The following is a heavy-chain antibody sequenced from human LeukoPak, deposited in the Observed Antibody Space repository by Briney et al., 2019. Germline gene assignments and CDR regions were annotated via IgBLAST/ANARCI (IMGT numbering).Heavy chain of an antibody. D-gene: IGHD3-22*01. Sequence: GGSLRLSCAASGFTFSSYWMSWVRQAPGKGLEWVANIKQDGSEKYYVDSVKGRFTISRDNAKNSLYLQMNSLRAEDTAVYFCARAFAYYDSSGYWAYSDYWGQGTLVTVAS. CDR1: GFTFSSYW. V-gene: IGHV3-7*04. J-gene: IGHJ4*02. CDR3: ARAFAYYDSSGYWAYSDY. CDR2: IKQDGSEK.